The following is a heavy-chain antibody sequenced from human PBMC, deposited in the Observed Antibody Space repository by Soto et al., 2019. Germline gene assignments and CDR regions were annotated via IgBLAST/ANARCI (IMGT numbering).Heavy chain of an antibody. CDR1: GFTFSDYE. D-gene: IGHD2-21*01. CDR2: IGPAGDT. V-gene: IGHV3-13*01. Sequence: EVQLVESGGGLVQPGGSLRLSCAASGFTFSDYETHWVRQVAGRGLEWVSGIGPAGDTNYLGSVRGRFTIARDNAKNSVYLQMNSLRAEDTAVYYCAGRRQVINDYYGLADWGQGTTVIVSS. J-gene: IGHJ6*02. CDR3: AGRRQVINDYYGLAD.